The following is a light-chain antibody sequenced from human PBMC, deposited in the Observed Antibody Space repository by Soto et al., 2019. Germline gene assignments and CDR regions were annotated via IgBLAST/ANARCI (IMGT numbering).Light chain of an antibody. CDR1: QSVSSSY. Sequence: PGDRATLSCRASQSVSSSYLAWYQQKPGQAPRLLIYGASSRATGIPDRFSGSGSGTDFTLTISRLEPEDFAVYYCQQYGSSQWTFGQGTKVEIK. J-gene: IGKJ1*01. V-gene: IGKV3-20*01. CDR3: QQYGSSQWT. CDR2: GAS.